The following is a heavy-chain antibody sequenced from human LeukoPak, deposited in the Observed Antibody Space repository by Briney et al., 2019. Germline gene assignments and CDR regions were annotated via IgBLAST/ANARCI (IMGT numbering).Heavy chain of an antibody. D-gene: IGHD6-19*01. CDR1: VYTFTVYY. J-gene: IGHJ4*02. V-gene: IGHV1-2*02. CDR2: INLNTGAI. CDR3: ARDRVGSGWPRPYFFEF. Sequence: ASVTVSCMPSVYTFTVYYLHWLRPAPGQGREWMGWINLNTGAIMFAEKFRGRVTMTRDTSISTGYMELRGLKSDATAVYYCARDRVGSGWPRPYFFEFWGQGTPVTVSS.